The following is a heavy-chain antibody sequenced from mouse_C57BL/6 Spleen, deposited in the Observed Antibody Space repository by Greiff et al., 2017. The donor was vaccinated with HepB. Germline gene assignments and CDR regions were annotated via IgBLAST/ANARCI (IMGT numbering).Heavy chain of an antibody. CDR1: GYTFTSYW. D-gene: IGHD2-4*01. CDR3: ARAAYYDYDAFAY. V-gene: IGHV1-64*01. J-gene: IGHJ3*01. CDR2: IHPNSGST. Sequence: QVQLQQPGAELVKPGASVKLSCKASGYTFTSYWMHWVKQRPGQGLEWIGMIHPNSGSTNYNEKFKSKATLTVDKSSSTAYMQLSSLTSEDSAVYDCARAAYYDYDAFAYWGQGTLVTVSA.